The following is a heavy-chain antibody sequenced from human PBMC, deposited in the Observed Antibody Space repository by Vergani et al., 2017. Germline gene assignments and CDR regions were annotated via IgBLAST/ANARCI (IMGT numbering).Heavy chain of an antibody. Sequence: QVQLVQSGAEVKKPVASVKVSCKASGYTFIGYYMHWVRQAPGQGLEWVGWINPNSGGTNYAQKFQGRVTMTRDTSISTAYMELSRLRSDDTAVYYCAREDIRRKAFEYWGQGTLVTVSS. D-gene: IGHD6-6*01. CDR3: AREDIRRKAFEY. CDR2: INPNSGGT. J-gene: IGHJ4*02. V-gene: IGHV1-2*02. CDR1: GYTFIGYY.